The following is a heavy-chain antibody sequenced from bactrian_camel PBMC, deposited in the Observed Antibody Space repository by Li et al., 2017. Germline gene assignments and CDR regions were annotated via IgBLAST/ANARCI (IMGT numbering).Heavy chain of an antibody. D-gene: IGHD5*01. CDR1: GDTIGRYC. Sequence: HVQLVESGGDSVQPGGSLRLSCVASGDTIGRYCMGWFRQIPDKEREGVAKIYTGGRPIHYTDSVKGRFTISQDNGKNTLSLQMTHLKPDDTGMYYCAFAVVGGGLWYDSYEYHYWGQGTQVTVS. J-gene: IGHJ4*01. CDR2: IYTGGRPI. CDR3: AFAVVGGGLWYDSYEYHY. V-gene: IGHV3S6*01.